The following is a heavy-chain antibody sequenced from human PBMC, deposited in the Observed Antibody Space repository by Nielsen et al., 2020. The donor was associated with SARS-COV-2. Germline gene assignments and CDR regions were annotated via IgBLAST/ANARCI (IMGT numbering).Heavy chain of an antibody. CDR1: GTSMSGFY. J-gene: IGHJ3*01. CDR2: IHNSGST. D-gene: IGHD3-10*01. CDR3: ARTSGFDPDDAFDV. Sequence: SETLSLTCSVSGTSMSGFYWNWVRQPPGKGLEWIGSIHNSGSTNYKSSLRSRVTMSVDGSKNQLSLKLTSVTAADTAGYYCARTSGFDPDDAFDVWGQGTMVTVSS. V-gene: IGHV4-59*01.